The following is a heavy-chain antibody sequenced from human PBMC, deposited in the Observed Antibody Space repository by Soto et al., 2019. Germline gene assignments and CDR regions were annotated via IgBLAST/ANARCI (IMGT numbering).Heavy chain of an antibody. Sequence: QVQLQESGPGLVKPSGTLSLTCAVSGGSISSSNWWNWVRQPPGKGREWIGEIYHSGSTNYNPSLKSRVTISVDKSKNQFSLKLSSVTAADTAVYYCARDKARYYYGSGSSTLFHYWGQGTLVTVSS. CDR3: ARDKARYYYGSGSSTLFHY. J-gene: IGHJ4*02. CDR1: GGSISSSNW. V-gene: IGHV4-4*02. D-gene: IGHD3-10*01. CDR2: IYHSGST.